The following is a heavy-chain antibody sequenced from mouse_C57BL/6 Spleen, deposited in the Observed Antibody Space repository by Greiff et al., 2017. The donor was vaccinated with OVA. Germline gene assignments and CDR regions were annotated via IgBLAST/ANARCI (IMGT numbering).Heavy chain of an antibody. CDR2: INPNNGGT. Sequence: EVQLQQSGPELVKPGASVKIPCKASGYTFTDYNMDWVKQSHGKSLEWIGDINPNNGGTIYNQKFKGKATLTVDKSSSTAYMELRSLTSEDTAVYYCARPYSNYHRDYYAMDYWGQGTSVTVSS. D-gene: IGHD2-5*01. CDR1: GYTFTDYN. CDR3: ARPYSNYHRDYYAMDY. J-gene: IGHJ4*01. V-gene: IGHV1-18*01.